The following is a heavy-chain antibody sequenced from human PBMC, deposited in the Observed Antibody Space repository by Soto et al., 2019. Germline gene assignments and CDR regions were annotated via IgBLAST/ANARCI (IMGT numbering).Heavy chain of an antibody. D-gene: IGHD3-3*01. V-gene: IGHV1-8*01. Sequence: ASVKVSCKASGYTFTSYDINWVRQATGQGLEWMGWMNPNSGNTGYAQKFQGRVTMTRNTSISTAYMELSSLRSEDTAVYCCYYDFWSGYYRTNDAFDIWGPGTMVTVPS. CDR3: YYDFWSGYYRTNDAFDI. CDR1: GYTFTSYD. CDR2: MNPNSGNT. J-gene: IGHJ3*02.